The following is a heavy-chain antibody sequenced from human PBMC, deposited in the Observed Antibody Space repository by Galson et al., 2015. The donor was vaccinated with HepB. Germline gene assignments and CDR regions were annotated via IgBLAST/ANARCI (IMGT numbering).Heavy chain of an antibody. CDR3: ARDELPYIAFDI. Sequence: ISGDSVSSNSAAWNWIRQSPSRGLGWLGRTYYRSKWYNDYAVSVKSRITINPDTSKNQFSLQLNSVTPEDTAVYYCARDELPYIAFDIWGQGTMVTVSS. V-gene: IGHV6-1*01. CDR1: GDSVSSNSAA. J-gene: IGHJ3*02. D-gene: IGHD1-26*01. CDR2: TYYRSKWYN.